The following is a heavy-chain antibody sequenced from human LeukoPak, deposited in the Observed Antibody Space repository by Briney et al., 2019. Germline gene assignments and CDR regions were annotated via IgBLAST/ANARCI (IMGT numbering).Heavy chain of an antibody. CDR3: ASQGYNSWYAFDY. J-gene: IGHJ4*02. D-gene: IGHD6-13*01. Sequence: GGSLRLSCAASGFTFSSYWVHWVRQAPGKGLVWVSRMNSDGGATNYADSVKGRFTISRDNAKNTLYLQMNSLRAEDTAVYYCASQGYNSWYAFDYWGQGTLVTVSS. CDR1: GFTFSSYW. CDR2: MNSDGGAT. V-gene: IGHV3-74*01.